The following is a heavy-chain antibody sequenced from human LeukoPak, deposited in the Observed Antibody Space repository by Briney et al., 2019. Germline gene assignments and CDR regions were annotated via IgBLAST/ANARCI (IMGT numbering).Heavy chain of an antibody. V-gene: IGHV3-30*03. CDR1: GFTFSSYG. CDR2: ISYDGSNK. CDR3: ARDLYSSGWGSPLDY. D-gene: IGHD6-19*01. J-gene: IGHJ4*02. Sequence: GGSLRLSCAASGFTFSSYGMHWVRQAPGKGLEWVAVISYDGSNKYYADSVKGRFTISRDNSKNTLYLQMNSLRAEDTAVYYCARDLYSSGWGSPLDYWGQGTLVTVSS.